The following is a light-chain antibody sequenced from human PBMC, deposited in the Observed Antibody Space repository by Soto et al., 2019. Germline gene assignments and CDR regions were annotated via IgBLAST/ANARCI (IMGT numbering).Light chain of an antibody. CDR2: DVS. CDR3: SSYTLL. V-gene: IGLV2-14*01. J-gene: IGLJ1*01. Sequence: QSVLTQPASASGSPGQSITISCTGTSSDVGGYNYVSWYQQHPGKVPKLMIYDVSNRPSGVSNRFSGSKSGNTASLTISGLQAEDEADYYCSSYTLLFGTGTKVTVL. CDR1: SSDVGGYNY.